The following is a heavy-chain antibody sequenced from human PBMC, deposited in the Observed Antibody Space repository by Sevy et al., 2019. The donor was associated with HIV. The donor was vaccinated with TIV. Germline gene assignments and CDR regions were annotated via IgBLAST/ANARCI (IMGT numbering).Heavy chain of an antibody. V-gene: IGHV4-4*07. J-gene: IGHJ4*02. Sequence: SETLSLTCTVSGASINPYYWSWIRQPAGKGLEWIGRIYASGSTNYNPSLKSRVTMSVDTSKNQFSLTMNSVTAADTAVYYCARDGGYNYGQTLHFDYWGQGTLVTVSS. CDR2: IYASGST. CDR3: ARDGGYNYGQTLHFDY. D-gene: IGHD5-18*01. CDR1: GASINPYY.